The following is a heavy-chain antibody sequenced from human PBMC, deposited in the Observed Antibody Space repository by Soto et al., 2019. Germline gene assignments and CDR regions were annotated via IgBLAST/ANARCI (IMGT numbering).Heavy chain of an antibody. CDR3: ARDQVGAGTWNYYYYYYGMDV. J-gene: IGHJ6*02. V-gene: IGHV3-21*04. CDR1: GFTFTSYS. CDR2: ISSSSSYI. D-gene: IGHD1-7*01. Sequence: GGSLRLSCAASGFTFTSYSMNCVRQAPGKGLEWVSSISSSSSYIYYADSVKGRFTISRDNAKNSLYLQMNSLRSEDTAVYYCARDQVGAGTWNYYYYYYGMDVWGQGTTVTVSS.